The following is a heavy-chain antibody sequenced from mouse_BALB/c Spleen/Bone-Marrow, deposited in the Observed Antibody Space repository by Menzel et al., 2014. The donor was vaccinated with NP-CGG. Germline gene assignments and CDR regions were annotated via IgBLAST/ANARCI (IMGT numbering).Heavy chain of an antibody. CDR3: ARWDYAMDY. J-gene: IGHJ4*01. V-gene: IGHV1-54*01. Sequence: VQLQQSGAELVRPGTSVKVSCKASGYAFTNYLIEWVKQRPGQGLEWIGMINPGSGGTNYNEKFKGKATLTADKSSSTAYMQLSSLTSDDFAVYFCARWDYAMDYWGQGTSVTVSS. CDR2: INPGSGGT. CDR1: GYAFTNYL.